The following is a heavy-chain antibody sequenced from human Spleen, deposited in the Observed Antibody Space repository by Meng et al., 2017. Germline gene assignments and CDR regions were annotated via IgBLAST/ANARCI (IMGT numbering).Heavy chain of an antibody. J-gene: IGHJ3*01. CDR2: IYPGDSDT. CDR1: GYSFTSYW. Sequence: KVSCKGSGYSFTSYWIGWVRQMPGKGLEWMGLIYPGDSDTRYGQSFQGQVTITADKSISTAYLQWSSLTASDTAMYYCARPCRGSTSWGAFDFWGQGTMVTVSS. D-gene: IGHD2-2*01. V-gene: IGHV5-51*01. CDR3: ARPCRGSTSWGAFDF.